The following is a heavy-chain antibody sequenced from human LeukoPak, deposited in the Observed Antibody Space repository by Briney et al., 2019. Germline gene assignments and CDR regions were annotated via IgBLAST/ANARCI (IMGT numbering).Heavy chain of an antibody. CDR3: ARDWEAPDYDFWSGSWFDP. J-gene: IGHJ5*02. V-gene: IGHV1-46*01. CDR2: INPSGGST. Sequence: GASVKVSCKASGYTFTSYYMHWVRQAPGQGLEWMGIINPSGGSTSCAQKFQGRVTMTRDTSTSTVYMELSSLRSEDTAVYYCARDWEAPDYDFWSGSWFDPWGQGTLVTVSS. CDR1: GYTFTSYY. D-gene: IGHD3-3*01.